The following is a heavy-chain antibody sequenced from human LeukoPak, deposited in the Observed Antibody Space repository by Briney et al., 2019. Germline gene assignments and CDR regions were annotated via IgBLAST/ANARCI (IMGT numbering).Heavy chain of an antibody. Sequence: PSETLSLTCTVSGGSLSSSYWTWFRLPPGKRLEWIGYINTRGSTSFNPSLKSRVTMSVDTSKNQFSLKLTSVTAADTAVYYCARVDSSSWEFDYWGQGTLVTVSS. CDR3: ARVDSSSWEFDY. CDR2: INTRGST. V-gene: IGHV4-4*09. D-gene: IGHD6-13*01. CDR1: GGSLSSSY. J-gene: IGHJ4*02.